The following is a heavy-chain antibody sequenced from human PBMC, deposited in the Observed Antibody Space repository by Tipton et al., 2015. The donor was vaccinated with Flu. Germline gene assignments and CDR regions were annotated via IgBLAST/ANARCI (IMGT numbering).Heavy chain of an antibody. D-gene: IGHD5-18*01. V-gene: IGHV4-34*01. CDR3: ARVNTGMAEYYYYGMDV. Sequence: TLSLTCAVNGGSFSGYYWSWIRQPPGKGLEWIGEINHGGSTHYKTSLKSRVTMSVDTSRNQFSLKLSSVTAADTTVYYCARVNTGMAEYYYYGMDVWGQGTTVTVSS. CDR2: INHGGST. J-gene: IGHJ6*02. CDR1: GGSFSGYY.